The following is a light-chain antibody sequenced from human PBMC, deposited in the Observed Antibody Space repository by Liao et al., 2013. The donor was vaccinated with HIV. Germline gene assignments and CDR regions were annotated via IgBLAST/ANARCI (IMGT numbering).Light chain of an antibody. CDR1: NIGSKT. Sequence: SYELTQPPSVSVAPGKTARITCGGNNIGSKTVHWYQQRPGQAPVLVIYYDSDRPSGIPERFSGSKSGNTATLTISRVEAGDEADYSCQVWDSSSVHVMFGGGTKLTVL. J-gene: IGLJ3*02. V-gene: IGLV3-21*04. CDR3: QVWDSSSVHVM. CDR2: YDS.